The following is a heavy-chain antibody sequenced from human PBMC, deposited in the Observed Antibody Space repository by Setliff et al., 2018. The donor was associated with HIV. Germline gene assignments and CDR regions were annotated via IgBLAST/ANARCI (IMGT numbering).Heavy chain of an antibody. CDR3: ARLSGGMVPNY. CDR1: GGSITRTPYY. D-gene: IGHD3-10*01. J-gene: IGHJ4*02. Sequence: LSLTCTVPGGSITRTPYYWGWIRQPPGKGLEWIGSIHHSGTAYDNPSLKSRVTISVDPSKNQILLRLSSVTAADTAVYYCARLSGGMVPNYWGQGTLVTVSS. V-gene: IGHV4-39*01. CDR2: IHHSGTA.